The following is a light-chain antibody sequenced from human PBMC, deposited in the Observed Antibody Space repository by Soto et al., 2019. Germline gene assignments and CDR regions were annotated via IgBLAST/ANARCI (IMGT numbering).Light chain of an antibody. V-gene: IGKV1-5*01. CDR3: QQHNDYXAVT. Sequence: DIQMTQSPSTLSASVGDRVTITCRASQNIGSSLAWYQHRPGKAPKLLIFDASTLQTGVPSRFSGSGFGTEFTLTITGLXXXDFATYYCQQHNDYXAVTFGQGTKLEIK. CDR2: DAS. CDR1: QNIGSS. J-gene: IGKJ2*01.